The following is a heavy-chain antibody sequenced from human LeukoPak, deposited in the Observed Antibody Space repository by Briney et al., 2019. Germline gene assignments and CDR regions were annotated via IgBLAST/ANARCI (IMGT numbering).Heavy chain of an antibody. J-gene: IGHJ4*02. V-gene: IGHV1-46*01. CDR1: GYTFTSYY. Sequence: GASVKVSCKAFGYTFTSYYMHWVRQAPGQGLEWMGIINPSGGSTSYAQKFQGRVTMTRDTSTSTGYMELRSLRSDDTAVYYCARVHSYCSSTSCLDYWGQGTLVTVSS. CDR2: INPSGGST. CDR3: ARVHSYCSSTSCLDY. D-gene: IGHD2-2*01.